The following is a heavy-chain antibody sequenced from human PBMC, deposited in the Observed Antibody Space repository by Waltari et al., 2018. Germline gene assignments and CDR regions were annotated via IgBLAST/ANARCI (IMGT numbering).Heavy chain of an antibody. J-gene: IGHJ4*02. CDR2: INAGNGNT. CDR3: ARDSSSSSLGADY. CDR1: GSTFTSYA. D-gene: IGHD6-6*01. Sequence: QVQLVQSGAEVKKPGASVKVSCQASGSTFTSYAMHWVRQAPGQRLEWMGWINAGNGNTKYSQEFQGRVTITRDTSASTAYMELSSLRSEDMAVYYCARDSSSSSLGADYWGQGTLVTVSS. V-gene: IGHV1-3*03.